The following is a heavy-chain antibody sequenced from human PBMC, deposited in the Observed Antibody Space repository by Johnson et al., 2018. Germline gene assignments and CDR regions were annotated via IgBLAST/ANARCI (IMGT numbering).Heavy chain of an antibody. CDR1: GFTFSIYA. J-gene: IGHJ1*01. D-gene: IGHD3-9*01. CDR3: AIANYGIFTGYYGAEYFQH. Sequence: QVQLVQSGGGVVQPGRSLRLSCAASGFTFSIYAMHWVRQAPGKGLEWVAGMSYDGSNKYYADSVQGRFTISRDNAKNLLYLQMNSMRDEDTAVEYCAIANYGIFTGYYGAEYFQHWGQGTLVTVAS. CDR2: MSYDGSNK. V-gene: IGHV3-30-3*01.